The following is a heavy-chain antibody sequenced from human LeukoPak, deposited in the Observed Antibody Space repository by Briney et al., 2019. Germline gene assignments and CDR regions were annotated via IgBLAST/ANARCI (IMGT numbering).Heavy chain of an antibody. D-gene: IGHD6-13*01. V-gene: IGHV4-61*08. CDR3: ARGLMMAVAGRGEFHY. CDR1: GGSIISAGYY. CDR2: IYYSGST. J-gene: IGHJ4*02. Sequence: PPQTLSLTCTVSGGSIISAGYYWSWIRQPPGKGLEWIGYIYYSGSTNYNPSLKSRVTISVDTSKNQFSLKLSSVTAADTAVYYCARGLMMAVAGRGEFHYWGQGTLVTVSS.